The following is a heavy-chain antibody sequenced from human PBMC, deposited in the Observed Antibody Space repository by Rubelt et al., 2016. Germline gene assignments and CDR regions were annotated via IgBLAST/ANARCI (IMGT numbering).Heavy chain of an antibody. J-gene: IGHJ3*02. CDR3: ARDRLLDDSSGGDAFDI. CDR2: INPNSGGT. D-gene: IGHD3-22*01. Sequence: QVQLVQSGAEVKKPGASVKVSCKASGYTFTGYYMHWVRQAPGQGLEWMGWINPNSGGTNYAQKFQGRVTMTRDTSISTAYMELSSLRSEDTAVYYCARDRLLDDSSGGDAFDIWGQGTMVTVSS. CDR1: GYTFTGYY. V-gene: IGHV1-2*02.